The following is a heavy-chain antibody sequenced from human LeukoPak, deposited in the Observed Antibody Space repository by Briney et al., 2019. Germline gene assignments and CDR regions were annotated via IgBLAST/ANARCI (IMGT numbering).Heavy chain of an antibody. D-gene: IGHD3-22*01. CDR2: TWYDGSNK. V-gene: IGHV3-33*01. Sequence: PGGSLRLSCAASGFTFSSYGMHWVRQAPGKGLEWVAVTWYDGSNKYYADSVKGRFTISRDNSKNTLYLQMNSLRAEDTAVYYCARSYYYDSSGYLDYWGQGTLVTVSS. CDR1: GFTFSSYG. J-gene: IGHJ4*02. CDR3: ARSYYYDSSGYLDY.